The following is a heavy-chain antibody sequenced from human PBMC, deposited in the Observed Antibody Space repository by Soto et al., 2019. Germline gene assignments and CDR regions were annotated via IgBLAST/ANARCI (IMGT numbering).Heavy chain of an antibody. J-gene: IGHJ3*02. D-gene: IGHD6-13*01. CDR1: GYTLTELS. Sequence: ASVKVSCKVSGYTLTELSMHWVRQAPGKGLEWMGGFDPEDGETIYAQKFQGRVTMTEDTSTDTAYMELSSLRSEDTAVYYCATGEEYSSSYSDAFDIWGQGKMVTVSS. V-gene: IGHV1-24*01. CDR2: FDPEDGET. CDR3: ATGEEYSSSYSDAFDI.